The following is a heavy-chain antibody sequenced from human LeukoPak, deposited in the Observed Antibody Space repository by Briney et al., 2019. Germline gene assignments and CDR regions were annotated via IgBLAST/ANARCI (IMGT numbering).Heavy chain of an antibody. CDR3: ARDADPATGIAAAGSAFDI. D-gene: IGHD6-13*01. J-gene: IGHJ3*02. V-gene: IGHV3-53*01. Sequence: PGGSLRLSCAASRFTVSSNYMSWVRQAPGKGLEWVSVIYSGGSTYYADSVKGRFTISRDNSKNTLYLQMNSLRAEDTAVYYCARDADPATGIAAAGSAFDIWGQGTMVTVSS. CDR2: IYSGGST. CDR1: RFTVSSNY.